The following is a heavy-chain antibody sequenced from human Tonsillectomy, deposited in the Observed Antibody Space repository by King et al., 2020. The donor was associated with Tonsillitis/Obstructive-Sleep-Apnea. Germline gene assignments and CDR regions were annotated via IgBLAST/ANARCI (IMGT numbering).Heavy chain of an antibody. D-gene: IGHD1-26*01. CDR2: ISGNARST. V-gene: IGHV3-23*04. Sequence: VQLVESWGVLVQPGVSLRLSCAASGFTFRSYAMSWVRQAPGTGLEWVSAISGNARSTYYADSVKGRFTISRDNSKNTLHLQMNSLRAEDTAVYYCAKGQNSGSQYYFDDWGQGTLFTGSA. CDR3: AKGQNSGSQYYFDD. J-gene: IGHJ4*02. CDR1: GFTFRSYA.